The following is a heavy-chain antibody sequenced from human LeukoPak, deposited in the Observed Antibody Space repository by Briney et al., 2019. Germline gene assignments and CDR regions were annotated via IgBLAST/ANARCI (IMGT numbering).Heavy chain of an antibody. V-gene: IGHV4-31*03. CDR3: ARAWGDYGDPHFDY. CDR2: IYYSGST. D-gene: IGHD4-17*01. J-gene: IGHJ4*02. CDR1: GGSISSGGYY. Sequence: PSQTLSLTCTVSGGSISSGGYYWSWIRQHPGKGLEWLGYIYYSGSTYYNPSLKSRVTISVDTSKKQFSLKLSSVTAADTAVYYCARAWGDYGDPHFDYWGQGTLVIVSS.